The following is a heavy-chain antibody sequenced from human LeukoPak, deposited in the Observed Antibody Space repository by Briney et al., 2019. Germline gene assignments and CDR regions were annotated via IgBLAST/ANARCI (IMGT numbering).Heavy chain of an antibody. CDR3: ARDGIYGTFDY. Sequence: GGSLRLSCAASGFTFSSYAMHWVHQAPGKGLEWVAVISYDGSNKYYADSVKGRFTISRDNSKNTLYLQMNSLRAEDTAVYYCARDGIYGTFDYWGQGTLVTVSS. CDR2: ISYDGSNK. J-gene: IGHJ4*02. V-gene: IGHV3-30*04. D-gene: IGHD1-1*01. CDR1: GFTFSSYA.